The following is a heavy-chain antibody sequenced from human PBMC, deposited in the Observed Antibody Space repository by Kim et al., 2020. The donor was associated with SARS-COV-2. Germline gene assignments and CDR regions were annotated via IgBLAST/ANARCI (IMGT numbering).Heavy chain of an antibody. D-gene: IGHD3-9*01. V-gene: IGHV3-33*05. CDR2: ISYDGSNK. J-gene: IGHJ4*02. CDR1: GFTFSSYG. CDR3: ATDYDILTGYYSPIDY. Sequence: GGSLRLSCAASGFTFSSYGMHWVRQAPGKGLEWVAVISYDGSNKYYADSVKGRFTISRDNSKNTLYLQMNSLRAEDTAVYYCATDYDILTGYYSPIDYWGQGTLVTVSS.